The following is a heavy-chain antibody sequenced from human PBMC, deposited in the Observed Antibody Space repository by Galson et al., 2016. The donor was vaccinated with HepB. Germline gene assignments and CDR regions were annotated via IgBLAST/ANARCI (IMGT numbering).Heavy chain of an antibody. V-gene: IGHV4-39*07. CDR3: ASVYGGSLGY. CDR2: IHHSGST. CDR1: GGSVTSSTLY. Sequence: TLSLTCTVSGGSVTSSTLYWAWIRQPPGKGLEWIGNIHHSGSTYFNPSLKSRVTISVDTSKNQFSLKLSSVTAADTAMYYCASVYGGSLGYWGQGTLVTVSS. J-gene: IGHJ4*02. D-gene: IGHD1-26*01.